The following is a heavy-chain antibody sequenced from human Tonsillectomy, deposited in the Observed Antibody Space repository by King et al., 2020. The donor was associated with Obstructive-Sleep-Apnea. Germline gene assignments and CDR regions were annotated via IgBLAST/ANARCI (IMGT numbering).Heavy chain of an antibody. V-gene: IGHV2-26*01. J-gene: IGHJ2*01. CDR3: ARVAFGVVIIPFIWYFDL. CDR1: GFSLSNARMG. D-gene: IGHD3-3*01. CDR2: IFSNDEK. Sequence: VTLKESGPVLVKPTETLTLTCTVSGFSLSNARMGVSWIRQPPGKALEWLAHIFSNDEKSYITSLKSRLTISKDTSKSQVVLTMTNMDPVDTATYYCARVAFGVVIIPFIWYFDLWGRGTLVTVSS.